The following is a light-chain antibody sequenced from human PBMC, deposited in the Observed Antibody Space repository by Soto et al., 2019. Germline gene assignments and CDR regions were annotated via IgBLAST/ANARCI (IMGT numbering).Light chain of an antibody. J-gene: IGLJ1*01. Sequence: QSVLTQPASVSGSPGQSITISCTGTSSNVGSYKLVSWYQQHPGKAPKLMIFEVNKRPSGVSNRFSGSKSGNTASLTISGLKVEDEADYYCCSSGGSPTYVIGSATKV. CDR2: EVN. CDR3: CSSGGSPTYV. CDR1: SSNVGSYKL. V-gene: IGLV2-23*02.